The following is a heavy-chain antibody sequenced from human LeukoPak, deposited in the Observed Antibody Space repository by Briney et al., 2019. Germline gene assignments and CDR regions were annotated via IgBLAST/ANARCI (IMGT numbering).Heavy chain of an antibody. CDR1: GFTFSTLA. V-gene: IGHV3-23*01. Sequence: GGSLRLSCAASGFTFSTLAMSWVRQAPGKGLEWVSSINSRGDDTDYADSVKGRLTISRDNSKNTLYLQLNSLRLNDTAIFYCAKHRRSSLVTTYFDAWGQGILVAVSS. D-gene: IGHD2-21*02. CDR2: INSRGDDT. J-gene: IGHJ4*02. CDR3: AKHRRSSLVTTYFDA.